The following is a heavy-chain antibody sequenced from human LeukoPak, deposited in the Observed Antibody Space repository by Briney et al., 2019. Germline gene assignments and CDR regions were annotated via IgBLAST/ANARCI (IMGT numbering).Heavy chain of an antibody. J-gene: IGHJ4*02. Sequence: GGSLRLSCAASGFTFSTYSMNWVRQAPGKGLEWVSTIYTGGNTYYAASVKGRFTISRDFSKNTVFLHMNSLRAEDTAMYYCARGDDSGYYDYFDYWGQGALVTVSS. V-gene: IGHV3-53*01. CDR2: IYTGGNT. D-gene: IGHD3-22*01. CDR3: ARGDDSGYYDYFDY. CDR1: GFTFSTYS.